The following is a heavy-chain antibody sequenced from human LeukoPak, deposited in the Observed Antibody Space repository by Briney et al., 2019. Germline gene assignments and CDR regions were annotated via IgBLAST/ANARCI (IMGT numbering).Heavy chain of an antibody. D-gene: IGHD2-2*01. Sequence: GGSLRLSCAASGFTFSSHAMSWVRQAPGKGLEWVSTISGSGGSTYYADSVKGRFTISRDNSKNTLYLQMNSLRAEDTAVYYCAKGRSPYQLPDDAFDIWGQGTMVTVSS. CDR1: GFTFSSHA. CDR3: AKGRSPYQLPDDAFDI. J-gene: IGHJ3*02. CDR2: ISGSGGST. V-gene: IGHV3-23*01.